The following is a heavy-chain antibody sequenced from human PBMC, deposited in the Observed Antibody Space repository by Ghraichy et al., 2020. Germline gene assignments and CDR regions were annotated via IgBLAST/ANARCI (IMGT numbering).Heavy chain of an antibody. Sequence: GESLIISCEGSGFSFSDYSMIWVRLTPRKALEWVSYITGSSITIFYTDSVKGRFTISRDNAKNSLYLQMNSLRAEDTAVYYCARLPLPRRAAVGDWYFDLWGRGTLVTVSS. D-gene: IGHD6-13*01. J-gene: IGHJ2*01. CDR2: ITGSSITI. CDR3: ARLPLPRRAAVGDWYFDL. CDR1: GFSFSDYS. V-gene: IGHV3-48*01.